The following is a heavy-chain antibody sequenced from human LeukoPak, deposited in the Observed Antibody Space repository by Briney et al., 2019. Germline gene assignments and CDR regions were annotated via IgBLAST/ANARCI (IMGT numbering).Heavy chain of an antibody. J-gene: IGHJ4*02. Sequence: GGSLRLSCAASGFTFSSYWMHWVRQAPGKGLEWVSSISSSSSYIYYADSVKGRFTISRDNAKNSLYLQMNSLRAEDTAVYYCASACDSSGYCLADYWGQGTLVTVSS. V-gene: IGHV3-21*01. D-gene: IGHD3-22*01. CDR2: ISSSSSYI. CDR1: GFTFSSYW. CDR3: ASACDSSGYCLADY.